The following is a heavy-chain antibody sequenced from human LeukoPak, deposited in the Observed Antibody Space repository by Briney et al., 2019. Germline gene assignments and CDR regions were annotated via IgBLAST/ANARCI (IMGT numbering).Heavy chain of an antibody. CDR3: ARAYAGYSYGGYYYYYMDV. J-gene: IGHJ6*03. CDR2: IYTSGST. V-gene: IGHV4-4*07. Sequence: PSETLSLTCTVSGGSISSYYWSWIRQPAGKGLEWIGRIYTSGSTNYNPSLKSRVTMSVDTSKNQFSLKLSSVTAADTAVYYCARAYAGYSYGGYYYYYMDVWGKGTTVTISS. D-gene: IGHD5-18*01. CDR1: GGSISSYY.